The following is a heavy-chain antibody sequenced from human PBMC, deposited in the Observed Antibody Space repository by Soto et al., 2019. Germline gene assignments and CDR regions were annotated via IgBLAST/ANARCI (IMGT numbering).Heavy chain of an antibody. J-gene: IGHJ4*02. CDR3: ARGPSFDTYYFDD. V-gene: IGHV4-59*01. CDR2: SYYSGST. Sequence: SETLSLTCPVSGGSISRYYRSWIRQPPGKGLEWIGYSYYSGSTNYNPSLKSRVTISVDTSKNQSSLKLSSVTAAATAVYYCARGPSFDTYYFDDWGQGTLVTVSS. CDR1: GGSISRYY.